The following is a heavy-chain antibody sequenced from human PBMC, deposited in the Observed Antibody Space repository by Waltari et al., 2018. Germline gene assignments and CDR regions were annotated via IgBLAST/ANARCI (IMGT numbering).Heavy chain of an antibody. CDR1: GFTFRHYW. D-gene: IGHD3-16*01. Sequence: EVQLVESGGGLVQPGGSLRLSCAASGFTFRHYWMTWVRQAPGRGGGGVANIKPDGRARKHADSVKGRFTISRDNADNSLFLKMTSLRAEDTAVYYCARVDHDDESCAYWGQGTLVTVSS. J-gene: IGHJ4*02. V-gene: IGHV3-7*01. CDR2: IKPDGRAR. CDR3: ARVDHDDESCAY.